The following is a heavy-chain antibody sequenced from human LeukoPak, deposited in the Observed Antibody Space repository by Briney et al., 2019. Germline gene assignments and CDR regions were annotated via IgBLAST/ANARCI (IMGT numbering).Heavy chain of an antibody. CDR2: INHSGST. CDR1: GGSFSGYY. CDR3: ATIAAGRVDPNY. D-gene: IGHD6-25*01. V-gene: IGHV4-34*01. Sequence: SETLSLTCAVYGGSFSGYYWSWIRQPPGKGLEWIGEINHSGSTYYNPSLKSRLTISVDTSKNQFSLKLSSVTAADTAVYYCATIAAGRVDPNYWGQGTLVTVSS. J-gene: IGHJ4*02.